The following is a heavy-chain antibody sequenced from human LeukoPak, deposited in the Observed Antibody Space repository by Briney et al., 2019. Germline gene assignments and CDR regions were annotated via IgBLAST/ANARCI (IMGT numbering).Heavy chain of an antibody. CDR3: AREVKQWLVKNWFDP. V-gene: IGHV4-39*07. CDR1: GGSISSGGYY. Sequence: PSETLSLTCTVSGGSISSGGYYWSWIRQPPGKGLEWIGEINHSGSTNYNPSLKSRVTISVDTSKNQFSLKLSSVTAADTAVYYCAREVKQWLVKNWFDPWGQGTLVTVSS. D-gene: IGHD6-19*01. CDR2: INHSGST. J-gene: IGHJ5*02.